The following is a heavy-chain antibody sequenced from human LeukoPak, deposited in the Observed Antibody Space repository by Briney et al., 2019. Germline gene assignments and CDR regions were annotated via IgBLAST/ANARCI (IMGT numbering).Heavy chain of an antibody. Sequence: TLSLTCTVSGGSISSSSYYWGWIRQPPGKGLEWIGYIYYSGSTNYNPSLKSRVTISVDTSKNQFSLKLSSVTAADTAVYYCASLRDGYNQYYFDYWGQGTLVTVSS. CDR3: ASLRDGYNQYYFDY. J-gene: IGHJ4*02. CDR2: IYYSGST. CDR1: GGSISSSSYY. D-gene: IGHD5-24*01. V-gene: IGHV4-61*05.